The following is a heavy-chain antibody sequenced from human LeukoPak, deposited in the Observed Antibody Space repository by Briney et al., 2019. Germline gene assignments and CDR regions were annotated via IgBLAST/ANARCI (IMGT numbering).Heavy chain of an antibody. CDR2: ISAYNGNT. V-gene: IGHV1-18*01. Sequence: ASVKVSCKASGYTFTSYGISWVRQAPGQGLEWMGWISAYNGNTNYAQKLQGRVTMTTDTSTSTAYMELSSLRSEDTAVYYCAQGSTRNYYGMDVWGQGTTVTVSS. D-gene: IGHD6-6*01. J-gene: IGHJ6*02. CDR1: GYTFTSYG. CDR3: AQGSTRNYYGMDV.